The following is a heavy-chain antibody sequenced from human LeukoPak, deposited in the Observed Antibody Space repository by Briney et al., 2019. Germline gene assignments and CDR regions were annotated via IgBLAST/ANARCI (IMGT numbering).Heavy chain of an antibody. CDR3: ARVIIVSAGYYFDY. D-gene: IGHD6-13*01. CDR1: GGSISSYY. J-gene: IGHJ4*02. CDR2: IYTSGST. Sequence: SETLSLTCTVSGGSISSYYWSWIRQPAGKGLEWIGRIYTSGSTNYNPSLKSRLTMSVDTSKNQFSLKLSSVTAADTAVYYCARVIIVSAGYYFDYWGQGTWSPSPQ. V-gene: IGHV4-4*07.